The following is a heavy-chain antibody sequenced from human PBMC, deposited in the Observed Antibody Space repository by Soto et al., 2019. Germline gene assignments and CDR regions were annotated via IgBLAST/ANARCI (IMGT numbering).Heavy chain of an antibody. Sequence: ASSATLGNSKQTLTLTCTLSGLSLRTSGMCVRWIRQPPGKALECLALVDWDDDKYSTTSLRPRLTISRDTSKTQVILTMTNMDPVDTATYSCARRAAYSSSYFFDYWGQGSLVTVSS. CDR3: ARRAAYSSSYFFDY. CDR1: GLSLRTSGMC. J-gene: IGHJ4*02. V-gene: IGHV2-70*01. CDR2: VDWDDDK. D-gene: IGHD6-6*01.